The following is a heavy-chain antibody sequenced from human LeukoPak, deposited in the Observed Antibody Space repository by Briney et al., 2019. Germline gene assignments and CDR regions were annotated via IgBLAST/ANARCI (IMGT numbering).Heavy chain of an antibody. V-gene: IGHV3-48*01. Sequence: GGSLRLSCAASGFTFSSYSMNWVRQAPGKGLEWVSYISSSSSTIYYADSVKGRFTISRDNAKNSLYLQMNSLRAEDTAVYYCAKDLGGRTYSSGLVGFDYWGQGTLVTVSS. CDR1: GFTFSSYS. D-gene: IGHD5-18*01. J-gene: IGHJ4*02. CDR3: AKDLGGRTYSSGLVGFDY. CDR2: ISSSSSTI.